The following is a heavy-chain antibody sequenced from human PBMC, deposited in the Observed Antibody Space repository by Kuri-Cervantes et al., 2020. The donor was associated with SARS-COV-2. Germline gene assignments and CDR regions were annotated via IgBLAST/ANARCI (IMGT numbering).Heavy chain of an antibody. Sequence: SETLSLTCAVYGGSFSGYYWSWIRQPPGKGLEWIGEINHSGSTNYNPSLKSRVTISVDTSKNQFSLKLSSVTAADTAVYYCARVDRATVATDAFDIWGQGTMVTVSS. V-gene: IGHV4-34*01. CDR1: GGSFSGYY. CDR2: INHSGST. D-gene: IGHD4-23*01. CDR3: ARVDRATVATDAFDI. J-gene: IGHJ3*02.